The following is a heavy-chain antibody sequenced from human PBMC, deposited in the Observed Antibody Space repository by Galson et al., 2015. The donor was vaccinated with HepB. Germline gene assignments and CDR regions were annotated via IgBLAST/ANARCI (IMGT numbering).Heavy chain of an antibody. CDR3: ARTRKDSSGPTPFDY. Sequence: SVKASCKASGYTFTSYYMHWVRQAPGQGLEWMGIINPSGGSTSYAQKFQGRVTMTRDTSTSTVYMELSSLRSEDTAVYYCARTRKDSSGPTPFDYWGQGTLVTVSS. J-gene: IGHJ4*02. V-gene: IGHV1-46*01. D-gene: IGHD6-19*01. CDR1: GYTFTSYY. CDR2: INPSGGST.